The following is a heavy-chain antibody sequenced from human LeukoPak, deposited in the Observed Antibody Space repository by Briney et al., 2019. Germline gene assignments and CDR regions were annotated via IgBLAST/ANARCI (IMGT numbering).Heavy chain of an antibody. CDR2: IHYSGNT. CDR1: SGSISTTY. V-gene: IGHV4-59*01. CDR3: ARGGWFHDR. J-gene: IGHJ5*02. Sequence: KPSETLSLTCSVSSGSISTTYWSWIRQPPGKGLEWIGNIHYSGNTNYNSSLKSRVTISVDTSKNQFSLKMISVTTAHTAVYFCARGGWFHDRWGQGTLVTVSS. D-gene: IGHD6-19*01.